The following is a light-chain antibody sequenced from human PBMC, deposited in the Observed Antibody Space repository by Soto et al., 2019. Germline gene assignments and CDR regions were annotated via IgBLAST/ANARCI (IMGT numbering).Light chain of an antibody. CDR3: LQDYNYPWT. CDR1: QSIDSW. Sequence: DIQMTRSPSTLSASVGDRVTITCRASQSIDSWLAWYQHKPGKAPKLLIFKASTLETGVPSRFSGSGSETEFTLTISSLQPEDFATYYCLQDYNYPWTFGQGTKVDIK. V-gene: IGKV1-5*03. J-gene: IGKJ1*01. CDR2: KAS.